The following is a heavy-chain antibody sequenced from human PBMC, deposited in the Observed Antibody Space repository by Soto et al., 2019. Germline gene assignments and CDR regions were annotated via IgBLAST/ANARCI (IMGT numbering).Heavy chain of an antibody. CDR3: ARIGSLGSPPFDY. CDR2: IYYSGST. CDR1: GGSISSYY. D-gene: IGHD3-10*01. Sequence: NSSETLSLTCTVPGGSISSYYWSWIRQPPGKGLEWIGYIYYSGSTNYNPSLKSRVTISVDTSKNQFSLKLSSVTASDTALYYCARIGSLGSPPFDYWGQGTLVPVSS. J-gene: IGHJ4*02. V-gene: IGHV4-59*12.